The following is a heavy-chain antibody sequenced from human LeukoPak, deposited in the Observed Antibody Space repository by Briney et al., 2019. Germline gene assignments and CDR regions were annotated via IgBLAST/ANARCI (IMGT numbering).Heavy chain of an antibody. Sequence: ASVKVSCKASGYTFSGYYMHWVRQAPGQGLEWMGWINPNSGGTNYAQKFQGRVTMTRDTSISTAYMELSRPRSDDTAVYFCARMGHYFDSSGYDFETWGQGTMVTVSS. CDR1: GYTFSGYY. CDR2: INPNSGGT. V-gene: IGHV1-2*02. D-gene: IGHD3-22*01. CDR3: ARMGHYFDSSGYDFET. J-gene: IGHJ3*01.